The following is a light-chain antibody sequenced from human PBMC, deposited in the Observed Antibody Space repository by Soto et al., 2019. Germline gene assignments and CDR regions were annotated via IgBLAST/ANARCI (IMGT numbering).Light chain of an antibody. CDR3: QSYDSSLSGFYV. J-gene: IGLJ1*01. CDR1: SSNIGAGYN. V-gene: IGLV1-40*01. Sequence: QSVLTQPPSVSGAPGQRVTISCTGSSSNIGAGYNVHWYQQLPGTAPKLLIYGNSNRPSGVPDRFSDSKSGTSASLAITGLQAEDEADYDCQSYDSSLSGFYVFGTGTKLTVL. CDR2: GNS.